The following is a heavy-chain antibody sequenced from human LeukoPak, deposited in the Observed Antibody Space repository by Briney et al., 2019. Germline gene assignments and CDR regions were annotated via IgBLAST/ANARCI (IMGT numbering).Heavy chain of an antibody. Sequence: KPSETLSLTCTVSGGSISSSSYYWGWIRQPPGKGLEWIGSIYYSGSTYYNPSLKSRVTISVDTSKNQFSLKLSSVTAADTAVYYCARTVDTAMVFDYWGQGTLVTVSS. D-gene: IGHD5-18*01. V-gene: IGHV4-39*01. CDR3: ARTVDTAMVFDY. J-gene: IGHJ4*02. CDR1: GGSISSSSYY. CDR2: IYYSGST.